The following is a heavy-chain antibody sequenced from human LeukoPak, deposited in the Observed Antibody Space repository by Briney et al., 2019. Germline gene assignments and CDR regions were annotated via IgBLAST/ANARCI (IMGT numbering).Heavy chain of an antibody. CDR2: IILVFRTA. Sequence: GASVKVSCKASGGTFLSFAIGWVRQAPGQGLEWMGGIILVFRTANYAQKFQGRVTITAEESTSTAYMELSRLRSDETAVYYCATAGISDYWGQGTLVTVSS. D-gene: IGHD1-14*01. CDR3: ATAGISDY. CDR1: GGTFLSFA. J-gene: IGHJ4*02. V-gene: IGHV1-69*13.